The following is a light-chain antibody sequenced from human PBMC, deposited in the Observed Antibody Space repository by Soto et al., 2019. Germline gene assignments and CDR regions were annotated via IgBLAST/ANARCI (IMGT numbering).Light chain of an antibody. CDR1: SSNIGYNF. Sequence: QSVLTQPPSVSAAPGQRVTISCSGASSNIGYNFVSWYQQLPGTAPKLLIYENNKRPSGIFDRFSGSRSGTSATLDITGLQTGDEADYYCGTWDSSLSAWVFGGGTQLTVL. CDR2: ENN. J-gene: IGLJ3*02. V-gene: IGLV1-51*01. CDR3: GTWDSSLSAWV.